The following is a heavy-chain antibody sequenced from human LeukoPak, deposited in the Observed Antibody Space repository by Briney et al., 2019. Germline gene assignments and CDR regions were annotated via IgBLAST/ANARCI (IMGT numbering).Heavy chain of an antibody. D-gene: IGHD6-19*01. J-gene: IGHJ4*02. CDR2: IYPGDSDT. Sequence: GESLKISCKGSGYSFTSYWIGWVRQMPGKGLEWMGIIYPGDSDTRYSPSFQGQVTISADKSISTAHLQWSSLKASDTAMYYCARQVLSHSSGWSPNFDYWGQGTLVTVSS. CDR3: ARQVLSHSSGWSPNFDY. V-gene: IGHV5-51*01. CDR1: GYSFTSYW.